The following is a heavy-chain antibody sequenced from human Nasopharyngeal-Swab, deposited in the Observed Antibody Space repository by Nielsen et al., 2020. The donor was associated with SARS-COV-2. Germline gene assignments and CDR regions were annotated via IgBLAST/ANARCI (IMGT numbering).Heavy chain of an antibody. V-gene: IGHV3-23*01. J-gene: IGHJ6*02. CDR1: GFSFSNYG. CDR2: ISGIGGGT. D-gene: IGHD5-18*01. CDR3: AFVDTTLLGYYYSGMDV. Sequence: GESLKISCAASGFSFSNYGMSWVRQAPGKGLEWVSSISGIGGGTQYADSVKGRFTISSDNSKNTLLLQMNSLRAEDTAVYYCAFVDTTLLGYYYSGMDVWGQGTTVTVSS.